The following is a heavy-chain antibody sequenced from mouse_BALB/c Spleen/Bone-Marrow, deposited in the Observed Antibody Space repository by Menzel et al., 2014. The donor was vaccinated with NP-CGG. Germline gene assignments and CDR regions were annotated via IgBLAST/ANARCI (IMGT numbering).Heavy chain of an antibody. Sequence: EVQLVESGGGLVKPGGSLKLSCAASGFTFSSYAMSWVRQSPEKRLEWVAEISSGGSYTYYPDTVTGRFTISRDNAKNTLCLEMSSLRAEDTAMYYCARDRGYFDYWGRGTTLTVSS. J-gene: IGHJ2*01. CDR1: GFTFSSYA. V-gene: IGHV5-9-4*01. D-gene: IGHD3-1*01. CDR2: ISSGGSYT. CDR3: ARDRGYFDY.